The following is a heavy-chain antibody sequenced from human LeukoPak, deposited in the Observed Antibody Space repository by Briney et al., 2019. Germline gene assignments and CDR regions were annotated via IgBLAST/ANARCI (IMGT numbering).Heavy chain of an antibody. V-gene: IGHV3-7*01. CDR3: ARPRRIAARPHAFDI. CDR2: IKQDGSEK. Sequence: GGSLRLSCAASGFTFSSYWMSWVRQAPGKGPEWVANIKQDGSEKYYVDSVKGRFTISRDNAKNSLYLQMNSLRAEDTAVYYCARPRRIAARPHAFDIWGQGTMVTVSS. J-gene: IGHJ3*02. CDR1: GFTFSSYW. D-gene: IGHD6-6*01.